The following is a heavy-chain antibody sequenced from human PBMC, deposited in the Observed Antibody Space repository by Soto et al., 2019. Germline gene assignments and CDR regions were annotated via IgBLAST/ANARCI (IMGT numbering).Heavy chain of an antibody. J-gene: IGHJ4*02. D-gene: IGHD3-22*01. CDR2: ISGGGGSTI. V-gene: IGHV3-48*04. Sequence: ETLSLTCAVSGGSISSSYWWNWVRQPPGKGLEWVSYISGGGGSTIYYADSVKGRFTISRDNAKKSLYLQMNSLRAEDTAVYYCARGRGYYDSSGYDYWGQGTLVTVSS. CDR3: ARGRGYYDSSGYDY. CDR1: GGSISSSYW.